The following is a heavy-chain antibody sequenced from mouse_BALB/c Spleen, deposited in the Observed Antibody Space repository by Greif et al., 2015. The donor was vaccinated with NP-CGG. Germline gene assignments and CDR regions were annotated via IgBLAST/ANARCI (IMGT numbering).Heavy chain of an antibody. V-gene: IGHV2-2*02. CDR1: GFSLTSYG. CDR3: ARANWDY. D-gene: IGHD4-1*01. J-gene: IGHJ2*01. Sequence: QVQLQQSGPGLVQPSQSLSITCTVSGFSLTSYGVHWVRQSPGKGLEWLGVIWRGGGTDYNAAFISRLSISKDNSKSXVFFKMNRLQGNDAAVYCCARANWDYWGQGTTLAVSS. CDR2: IWRGGGT.